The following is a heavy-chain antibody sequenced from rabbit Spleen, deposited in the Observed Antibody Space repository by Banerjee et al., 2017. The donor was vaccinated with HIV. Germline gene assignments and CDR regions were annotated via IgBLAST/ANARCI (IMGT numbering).Heavy chain of an antibody. CDR2: IYAGSRRTT. Sequence: QEQLVESGGGLVQPEGSLTLTCTAAGFSLGSSYWISWVRQAPGKGLEWIACIYAGSRRTTSYASWAKGRFTISKTSSTTVTLQMTSLTAADTATYFCARDDGDFNLWGPGTLVTVS. CDR3: ARDDGDFNL. D-gene: IGHD2-1*01. V-gene: IGHV1S45*01. CDR1: GFSLGSSYW. J-gene: IGHJ4*01.